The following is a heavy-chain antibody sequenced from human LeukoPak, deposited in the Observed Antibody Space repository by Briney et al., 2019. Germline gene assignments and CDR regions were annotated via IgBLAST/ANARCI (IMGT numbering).Heavy chain of an antibody. V-gene: IGHV3-20*04. CDR2: INWNGGST. CDR1: GFTFDDYG. Sequence: GGSLRLSCAASGFTFDDYGMCWVRQAPGKGLEWVSGINWNGGSTGYADSVKGRFTSSRDNAKNSLYLQMNRLSSEDTALYYCARACDGDYDPDIQHWGQGTLVTVSS. CDR3: ARACDGDYDPDIQH. D-gene: IGHD4-17*01. J-gene: IGHJ1*01.